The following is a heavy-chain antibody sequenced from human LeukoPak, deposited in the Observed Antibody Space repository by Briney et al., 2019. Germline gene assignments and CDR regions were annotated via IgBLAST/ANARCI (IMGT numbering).Heavy chain of an antibody. CDR2: INWNGGSA. CDR1: GFTFDDYG. CDR3: ARDAGGASRRYFDY. J-gene: IGHJ4*02. D-gene: IGHD3-16*01. V-gene: IGHV3-20*04. Sequence: GGSLRLSCAASGFTFDDYGMSWVRQAPGKGLEWVSGINWNGGSAGYADSVKGRFTISRDNAKNSLYLQMNSLRAEDTALYYCARDAGGASRRYFDYWGQGTLVTVSS.